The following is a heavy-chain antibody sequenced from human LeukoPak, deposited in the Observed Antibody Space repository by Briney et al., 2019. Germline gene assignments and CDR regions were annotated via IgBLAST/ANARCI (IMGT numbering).Heavy chain of an antibody. CDR2: IYSGGST. CDR1: GFAVSSNY. D-gene: IGHD2-8*01. J-gene: IGHJ4*02. CDR3: ARDGDCTNGVCYTDY. V-gene: IGHV3-66*01. Sequence: PGGSLRPSCAASGFAVSSNYMSWVRQAPGKGLEWVSVIYSGGSTYYADSVKGRFTISRDNCKNTLYLQMNSLRAEDTAVYYCARDGDCTNGVCYTDYWGQGTLVTVSS.